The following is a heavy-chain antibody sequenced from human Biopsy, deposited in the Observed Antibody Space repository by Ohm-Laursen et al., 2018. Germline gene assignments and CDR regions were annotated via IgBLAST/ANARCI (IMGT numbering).Heavy chain of an antibody. CDR1: GFTFSSYG. Sequence: SLRLSCSASGFTFSSYGMHWVRQAPGKGLEWVSLISNDGDIKYSADSMEGRFTISRDNSRNMLFLQMNSLKAEDTAVYYCAKDRFPYTSGYSSVFEYWGQGALVTVSS. J-gene: IGHJ4*02. CDR2: ISNDGDIK. CDR3: AKDRFPYTSGYSSVFEY. V-gene: IGHV3-30*18. D-gene: IGHD3-22*01.